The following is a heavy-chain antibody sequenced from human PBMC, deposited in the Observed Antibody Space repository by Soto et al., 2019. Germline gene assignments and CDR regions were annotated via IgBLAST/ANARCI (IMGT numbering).Heavy chain of an antibody. CDR1: GYTFTGYY. V-gene: IGHV1-2*04. Sequence: QVQLVQSGAEVKKPGASVKVSCKASGYTFTGYYMHWVRQAPGQGLEWMGWINPNSGGTNYAQKFQGWVTMTSDTSISTAYMELSRLRSDDTAVYYCARGRPGIAATDNWFDPWGQGTLVTVSS. CDR2: INPNSGGT. CDR3: ARGRPGIAATDNWFDP. J-gene: IGHJ5*02. D-gene: IGHD6-13*01.